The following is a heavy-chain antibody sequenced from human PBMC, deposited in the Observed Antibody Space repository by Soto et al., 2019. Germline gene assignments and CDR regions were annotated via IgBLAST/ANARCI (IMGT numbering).Heavy chain of an antibody. J-gene: IGHJ5*02. V-gene: IGHV7-4-1*01. Sequence: GASVKVSCKASGSTFTSYAMNWVRQAPGQGLEWMGWINTNTGNPTYAQGFTVRFVFSLDTSVSTAYLQICSLKAEDTAVYYCAREDSSSWYPNNWFDPWGQGTLVTVSS. CDR2: INTNTGNP. D-gene: IGHD6-13*01. CDR1: GSTFTSYA. CDR3: AREDSSSWYPNNWFDP.